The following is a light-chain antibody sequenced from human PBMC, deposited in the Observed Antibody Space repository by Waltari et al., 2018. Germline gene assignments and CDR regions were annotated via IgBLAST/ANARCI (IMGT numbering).Light chain of an antibody. Sequence: QSVLTQPPSASGTPGQRVTISCSGSISNLGTNYVYWYQQFPGMAPKLLTQRNNRRPAGVPDRFSGSKSGTSASLAISGLRSEDEADYYCASWDDSLSVGVFGGGTKLTVL. J-gene: IGLJ3*02. CDR2: RNN. V-gene: IGLV1-47*01. CDR3: ASWDDSLSVGV. CDR1: ISNLGTNY.